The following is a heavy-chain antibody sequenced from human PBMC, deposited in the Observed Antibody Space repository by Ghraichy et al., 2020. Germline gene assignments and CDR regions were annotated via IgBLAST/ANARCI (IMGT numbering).Heavy chain of an antibody. CDR2: FYYNGGT. Sequence: LSLTCTVSGGSFNTENSYRGWVRQPPGKGLEWIGSFYYNGGTYYSPSLRSRVTISADTSKNQFSLKLRSVTAADTAVYYCVVMVGYWGQGTLVTVSS. D-gene: IGHD2-2*03. V-gene: IGHV4-39*07. CDR1: GGSFNTENSY. CDR3: VVMVGY. J-gene: IGHJ4*02.